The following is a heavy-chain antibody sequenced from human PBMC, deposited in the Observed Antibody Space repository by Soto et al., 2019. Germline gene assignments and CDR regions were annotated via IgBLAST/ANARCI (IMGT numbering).Heavy chain of an antibody. CDR2: INAVNGKT. CDR3: ARDDCSGGSCYPPTGAFDI. D-gene: IGHD2-15*01. Sequence: ASVKVSCKASGYTFTIYAIHWVRQAPGQRLEWMGWINAVNGKTKYSPKFQGRVTIAGDTSASTVYMDLSSLTSEDTAVYYCARDDCSGGSCYPPTGAFDIWG. V-gene: IGHV1-3*01. CDR1: GYTFTIYA. J-gene: IGHJ3*02.